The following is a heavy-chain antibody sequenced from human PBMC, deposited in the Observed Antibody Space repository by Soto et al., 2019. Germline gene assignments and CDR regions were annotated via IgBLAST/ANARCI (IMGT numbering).Heavy chain of an antibody. D-gene: IGHD5-18*01. CDR2: ITTSSSYI. CDR1: GFTFSSHS. Sequence: GGSLRLSCVASGFTFSSHSMNWVRQAPGKGLEWVSSITTSSSYIYYSDSVKGRFTISRDNAKNSLFLQMNSLRAEDTAVYYCARSMSGFSYGKSDYWGQGTLVTVSS. CDR3: ARSMSGFSYGKSDY. V-gene: IGHV3-21*01. J-gene: IGHJ4*02.